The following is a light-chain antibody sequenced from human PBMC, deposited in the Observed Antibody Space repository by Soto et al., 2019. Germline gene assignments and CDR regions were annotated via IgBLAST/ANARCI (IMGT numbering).Light chain of an antibody. J-gene: IGKJ1*01. CDR1: QSVGSSY. CDR2: GTY. Sequence: PGERATLSCRASQSVGSSYLAWYQQKPGQAPRVLIYGTYSRATGITDRFSGSGSGTDFTLTISRLEPEDFAVYYCQQYTTSSWTVGQGTKVEIK. CDR3: QQYTTSSWT. V-gene: IGKV3-20*01.